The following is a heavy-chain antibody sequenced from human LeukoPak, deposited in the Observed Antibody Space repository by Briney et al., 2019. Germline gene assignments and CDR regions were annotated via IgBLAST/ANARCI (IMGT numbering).Heavy chain of an antibody. V-gene: IGHV4-39*01. J-gene: IGHJ4*02. Sequence: SETLSLTCTVSGGSISSSSYYWGWIRQPPGKGLGWIGSIYYSGSTYYNPSLKSRVTISVDTSKSQFSLKLTSVTAADTAVYYCARKSSAYCFDYWGQGTLVTVSS. CDR3: ARKSSAYCFDY. CDR2: IYYSGST. CDR1: GGSISSSSYY.